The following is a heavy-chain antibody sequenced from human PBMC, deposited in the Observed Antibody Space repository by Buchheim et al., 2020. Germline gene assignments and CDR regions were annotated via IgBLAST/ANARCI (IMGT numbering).Heavy chain of an antibody. CDR3: TRGIAADTGWFDP. CDR2: IYSSGLT. J-gene: IGHJ5*02. CDR1: GGSISEYY. V-gene: IGHV4-59*01. D-gene: IGHD6-13*01. Sequence: QVQLQESGPGLVKPSETLSLTCTVSGGSISEYYWTWIRLPPGKGLEWIGYIYSSGLTTYNPSLQSRVTMSVDTSTNPFSLTLTSVTAADTAVYYCTRGIAADTGWFDPWGQGTL.